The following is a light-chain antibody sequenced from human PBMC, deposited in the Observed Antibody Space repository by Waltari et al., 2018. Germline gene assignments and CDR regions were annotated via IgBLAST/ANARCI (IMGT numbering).Light chain of an antibody. J-gene: IGKJ1*01. Sequence: IVLTQYPGTLSLSPGERATLSCRASQSVRSSYLAWYQQKPGQAPRLLIYDASSRATGTPDRFSGSGSGTDFTLTISRLEPEDFAVYYCQQYSSSPRTFGQGTKVEVK. CDR2: DAS. CDR1: QSVRSSY. V-gene: IGKV3-20*01. CDR3: QQYSSSPRT.